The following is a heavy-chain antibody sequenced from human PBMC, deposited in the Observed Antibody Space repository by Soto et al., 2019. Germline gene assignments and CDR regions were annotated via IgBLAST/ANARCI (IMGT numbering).Heavy chain of an antibody. V-gene: IGHV4-34*01. Sequence: WETLSLTCAVYGGSFSGYYWSWIRQPPGKGLEWIGEINHSGSTNYNPSLKSRVTISVDTSKNQFSLKLSSVTAADTAVYYCARLQLWLSRNWFDPWGQGTLVTVSS. J-gene: IGHJ5*02. CDR3: ARLQLWLSRNWFDP. CDR2: INHSGST. CDR1: GGSFSGYY. D-gene: IGHD5-18*01.